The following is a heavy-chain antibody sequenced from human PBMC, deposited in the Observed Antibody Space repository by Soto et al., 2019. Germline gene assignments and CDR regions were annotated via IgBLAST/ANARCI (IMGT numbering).Heavy chain of an antibody. CDR3: ARGYCSGGSCEDYYYYYYMDV. CDR2: ISAYNGNT. D-gene: IGHD2-15*01. Sequence: QVQLVQSGAEVKKPGASVKVSCKACGYTFTSYGISWVRQAPGQGLEWMGWISAYNGNTNYAQKLQGRVTMTTDTSTSTASMELRSLRSDDTAVYYCARGYCSGGSCEDYYYYYYMDVWGKGTTVTVSS. V-gene: IGHV1-18*01. J-gene: IGHJ6*03. CDR1: GYTFTSYG.